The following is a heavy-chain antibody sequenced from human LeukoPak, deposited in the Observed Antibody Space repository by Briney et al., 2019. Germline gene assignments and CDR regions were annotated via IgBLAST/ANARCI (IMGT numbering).Heavy chain of an antibody. CDR1: GGSFSGYY. D-gene: IGHD3-16*02. J-gene: IGHJ5*02. V-gene: IGHV4-34*01. CDR2: INHSGST. Sequence: SETLSLTCAVYGGSFSGYYWSWIRQPPGKGLEWIGEINHSGSTNYNPSLKSRVTISVDTSKNQFSLKLSSVTAADAAVYYCAREGSSEVWFDPWGQGTLVTVSS. CDR3: AREGSSEVWFDP.